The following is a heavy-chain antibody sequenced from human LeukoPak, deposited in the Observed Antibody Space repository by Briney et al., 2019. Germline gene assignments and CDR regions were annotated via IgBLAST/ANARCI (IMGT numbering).Heavy chain of an antibody. J-gene: IGHJ5*02. CDR3: ARGRPLNRSNWFDP. Sequence: ASVTVSCKASGYTFTSYGISWVRQAPGQGLEWMGWISAYNGNTNYAQKLQGRVTMTRDMSTSTVYMELSSLRSEDTAVYYCARGRPLNRSNWFDPWGQGTLVTVSS. CDR2: ISAYNGNT. CDR1: GYTFTSYG. V-gene: IGHV1-18*01. D-gene: IGHD1-14*01.